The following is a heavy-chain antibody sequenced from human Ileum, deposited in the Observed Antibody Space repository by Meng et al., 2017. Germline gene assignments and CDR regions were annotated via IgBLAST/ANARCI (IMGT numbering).Heavy chain of an antibody. CDR1: GGAISSGGYY. Sequence: QVQLQESGPGLVKPSQTLSLTCTVSGGAISSGGYYWSWIRQHPGKGLEWIGYIYYSGTTYYNPSLKSRVTISVDTSKNQFSLKLSSVTAADTAVYYCAREPPAAAGTEADYWGQGTLVTVSS. V-gene: IGHV4-31*03. D-gene: IGHD6-13*01. CDR3: AREPPAAAGTEADY. J-gene: IGHJ4*02. CDR2: IYYSGTT.